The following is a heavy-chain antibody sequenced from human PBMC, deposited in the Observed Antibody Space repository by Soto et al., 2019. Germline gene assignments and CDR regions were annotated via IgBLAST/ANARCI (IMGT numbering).Heavy chain of an antibody. Sequence: PGESLKISCKGSGYSFTSYWIGWVRQMPGKGLEWMGIIYPGDSDTRYSPSFQGQVTISADKSISTAYLQWSSLKASDTAMYYCARAATGYSSSWSYYSYYGMDVWGQGTTVTVSS. CDR1: GYSFTSYW. CDR3: ARAATGYSSSWSYYSYYGMDV. V-gene: IGHV5-51*01. CDR2: IYPGDSDT. J-gene: IGHJ6*02. D-gene: IGHD6-13*01.